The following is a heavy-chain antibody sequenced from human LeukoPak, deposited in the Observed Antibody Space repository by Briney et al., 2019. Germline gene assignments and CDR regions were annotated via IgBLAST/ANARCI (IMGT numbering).Heavy chain of an antibody. J-gene: IGHJ5*02. D-gene: IGHD3/OR15-3a*01. CDR3: AKRQTGYSTIPPGWFDP. Sequence: GGSLRLSCAASGFTFDDYGMSWVCQAPGKGLEWVSAISGSGGSTYYADSVKGRFTISRDNSKNTLYLQMNSLRAEDTAVYYCAKRQTGYSTIPPGWFDPWGQGTLVTVSS. CDR1: GFTFDDYG. V-gene: IGHV3-23*01. CDR2: ISGSGGST.